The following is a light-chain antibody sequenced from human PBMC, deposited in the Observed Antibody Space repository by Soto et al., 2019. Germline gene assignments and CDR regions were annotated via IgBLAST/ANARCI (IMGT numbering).Light chain of an antibody. V-gene: IGKV1-5*03. Sequence: DIQMTQSPSTLSASEGDRVTISCRASQSVSIWLAWYQQKPGRAPKLLIYKSSNLESGVPSRFSGSGSGTEFTLTISSLQPDEFATYYCQQLNTAPWTFGQGTKVEIK. J-gene: IGKJ1*01. CDR1: QSVSIW. CDR2: KSS. CDR3: QQLNTAPWT.